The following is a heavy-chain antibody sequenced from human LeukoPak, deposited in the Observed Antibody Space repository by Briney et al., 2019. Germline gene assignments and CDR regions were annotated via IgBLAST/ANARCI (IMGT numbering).Heavy chain of an antibody. V-gene: IGHV4-34*01. CDR3: ARLSVVVTPYYYYGMDF. J-gene: IGHJ6*04. Sequence: SATLSLAWAVYGGSFSGYYWSWIRQPAGKGLEWIGEINHSGSANYNPSLEGSVPISVETSKNQFSLKLSSVTAADTAVYYCARLSVVVTPYYYYGMDFWGKGTTVTVSS. D-gene: IGHD2-21*02. CDR2: INHSGSA. CDR1: GGSFSGYY.